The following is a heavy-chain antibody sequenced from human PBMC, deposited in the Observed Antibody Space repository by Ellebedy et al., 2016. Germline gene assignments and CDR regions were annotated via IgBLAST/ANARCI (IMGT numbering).Heavy chain of an antibody. Sequence: GESLKISCAASGFTFSTYWMYWVRQAPGKGLEWVASIKEDGSNKHYVDSVKGRFTISRDNSRNTLYLQMNSLRVEDTALYYCVKGASSGSWVTMEYWGQGALVTVSS. D-gene: IGHD6-13*01. CDR1: GFTFSTYW. V-gene: IGHV3-7*03. J-gene: IGHJ4*02. CDR2: IKEDGSNK. CDR3: VKGASSGSWVTMEY.